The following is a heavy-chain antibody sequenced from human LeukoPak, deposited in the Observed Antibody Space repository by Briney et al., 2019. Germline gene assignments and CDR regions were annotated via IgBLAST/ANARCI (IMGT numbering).Heavy chain of an antibody. CDR2: IYSGGST. CDR3: ARESGSSGYTFDY. D-gene: IGHD3-22*01. J-gene: IGHJ4*02. V-gene: IGHV3-66*01. Sequence: PGGSLRLSCAASGFTVSSNYMSWVRQAPGKGLEWVSVIYSGGSTHYADSVKGRFTISRDNSKNTLYLQMNSLRAEDTAVYYRARESGSSGYTFDYWGQGTLVTVSS. CDR1: GFTVSSNY.